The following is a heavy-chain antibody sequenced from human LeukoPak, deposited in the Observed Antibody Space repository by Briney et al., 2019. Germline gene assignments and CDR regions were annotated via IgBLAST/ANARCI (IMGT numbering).Heavy chain of an antibody. J-gene: IGHJ4*02. CDR2: ISSRGGST. V-gene: IGHV3-23*01. D-gene: IGHD3-22*01. CDR1: GFTFSDYG. Sequence: QPGGCLRLSCAASGFTFSDYGMSWVRQAQGMGLEWVSTISSRGGSTYYADSVKGRFTVSRDNSKNTLYLQMNSLRAEDTAIYYCAKHYYDSSGLVNFDYWGRGTLVTVSS. CDR3: AKHYYDSSGLVNFDY.